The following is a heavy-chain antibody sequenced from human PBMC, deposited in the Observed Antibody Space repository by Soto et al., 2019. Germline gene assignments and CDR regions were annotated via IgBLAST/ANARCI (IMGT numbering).Heavy chain of an antibody. Sequence: SVKVSCKASGGTFSSYAISWVRQAPGQGLEWMGGIIPIFGTANYAQKFQGRVTITADESTSTAYMELSSLRSEDTAVYYCARDSPSIAARLRYWGQGTLVTAPQ. J-gene: IGHJ4*02. V-gene: IGHV1-69*13. CDR2: IIPIFGTA. CDR1: GGTFSSYA. CDR3: ARDSPSIAARLRY. D-gene: IGHD6-6*01.